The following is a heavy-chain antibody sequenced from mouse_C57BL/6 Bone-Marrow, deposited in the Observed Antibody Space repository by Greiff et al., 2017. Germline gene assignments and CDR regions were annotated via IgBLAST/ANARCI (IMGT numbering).Heavy chain of an antibody. J-gene: IGHJ1*03. CDR3: TPYYSNYDWYFDV. CDR2: IDPEDGDT. CDR1: GFNIKDYY. Sequence: EVKLQESGAELVRPGASVKLSCTASGFNIKDYYMHWVKQRPEQGLEWIGRIDPEDGDTEYAPKFQGKATMTADTSSNTAYLQLSSLTSEDTAVYYCTPYYSNYDWYFDVWGTGTTVTVSS. D-gene: IGHD2-5*01. V-gene: IGHV14-1*01.